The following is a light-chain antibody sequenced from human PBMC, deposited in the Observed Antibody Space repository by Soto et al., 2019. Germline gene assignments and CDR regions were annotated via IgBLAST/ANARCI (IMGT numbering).Light chain of an antibody. J-gene: IGLJ3*02. V-gene: IGLV2-14*03. CDR2: DVS. CDR3: SSYTSSTTHL. CDR1: SSDIGGYSY. Sequence: QSALTQPASVSGSPGQSITISCTGTSSDIGGYSYVSWYQQHPGKAPKLMIYDVSNRPSGVSTRFSGSKSGNTASLTISGLQAEDEADYYCSSYTSSTTHLFGGGTKLTVL.